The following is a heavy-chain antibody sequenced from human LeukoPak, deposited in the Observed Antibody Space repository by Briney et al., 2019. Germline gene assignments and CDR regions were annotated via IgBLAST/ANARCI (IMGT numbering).Heavy chain of an antibody. D-gene: IGHD5-18*01. Sequence: SETLSLTCTVSAGSISSYYWSWIRQPPWKDLEWIGYIYYSVSTNYNPSLKRRVTISVDTSKNQFSLKLSSVTAEDTAVYYCARSSHSYGQPWGPWGQGTLVTVSS. V-gene: IGHV4-59*08. J-gene: IGHJ4*02. CDR1: AGSISSYY. CDR2: IYYSVST. CDR3: ARSSHSYGQPWGP.